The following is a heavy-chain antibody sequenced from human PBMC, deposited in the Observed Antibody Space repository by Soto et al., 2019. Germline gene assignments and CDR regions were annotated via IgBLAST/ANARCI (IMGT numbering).Heavy chain of an antibody. CDR3: AKDDDVDTAMVTVPY. J-gene: IGHJ4*02. D-gene: IGHD5-18*01. CDR1: GFTFSSYA. V-gene: IGHV3-23*01. CDR2: ISGSGGST. Sequence: HPGGSLRLSCAASGFTFSSYAMSWVRQAPGKGLEWVSAISGSGGSTYYADSVKGRFTISRDNSKNTLYLQTNSLRAEDTAVYYCAKDDDVDTAMVTVPYWGQGTLVTVSS.